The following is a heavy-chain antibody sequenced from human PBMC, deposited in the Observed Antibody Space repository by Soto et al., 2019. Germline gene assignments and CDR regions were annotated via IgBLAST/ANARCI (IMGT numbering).Heavy chain of an antibody. CDR2: IWYDGSNK. V-gene: IGHV3-33*06. Sequence: GGSLRLSCAASGFTFSSYGMHWVRQAPGKGLEWVAVIWYDGSNKYYADSVKGRFTISRDNFKNTLYLQMNSLRAEDTAVYYCAKTLDSSGYYRYYYYGMDVWGQGTTVTVSS. D-gene: IGHD3-22*01. CDR3: AKTLDSSGYYRYYYYGMDV. J-gene: IGHJ6*02. CDR1: GFTFSSYG.